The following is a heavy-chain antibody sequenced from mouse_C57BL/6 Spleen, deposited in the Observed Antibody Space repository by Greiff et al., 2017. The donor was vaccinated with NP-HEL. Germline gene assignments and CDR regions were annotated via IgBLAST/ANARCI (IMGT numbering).Heavy chain of an antibody. V-gene: IGHV2-9*01. CDR1: GFALTSYG. CDR3: ANHAAFSFGAMDY. Sequence: VKLMESGPGLVAPSQSLSITCTVSGFALTSYGVDWVRQPPGKGLEWVGVIWGGGSTNYKSALMSRLSIINYNSTSQVFFNLTSLPTYDTALYYCANHAAFSFGAMDYWGQGTSVTVSS. CDR2: IWGGGST. J-gene: IGHJ4*01.